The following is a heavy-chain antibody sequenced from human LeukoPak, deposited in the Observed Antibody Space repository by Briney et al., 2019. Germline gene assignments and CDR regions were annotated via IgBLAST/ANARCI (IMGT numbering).Heavy chain of an antibody. J-gene: IGHJ4*02. CDR3: AKAVDGSGTRAHFDY. D-gene: IGHD3-10*01. CDR1: GFTFSNYA. CDR2: LTTGGGT. Sequence: GGSLRLSCVASGFTFSNYAMHWVRQPVGKGMEWVSALTTGGGTYYADSVKGRFTISRDNAKNSLYLQMNSLRAEDTALYYCAKAVDGSGTRAHFDYWGQGTLVTVSS. V-gene: IGHV3-13*01.